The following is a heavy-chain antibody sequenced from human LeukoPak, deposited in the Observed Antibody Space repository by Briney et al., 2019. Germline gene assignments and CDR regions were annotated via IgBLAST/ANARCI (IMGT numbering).Heavy chain of an antibody. V-gene: IGHV4-39*01. Sequence: SETLSLTCTVSGGSISSSSYYWGWIRQPPGKGLEWIGSIYYSGSTYYNPSLKSRVTISVDTSKNQFSLKLSSVTAADTAVYYCARVSRYYGSGSASFFDYWGQGTLVTVSS. CDR1: GGSISSSSYY. CDR2: IYYSGST. CDR3: ARVSRYYGSGSASFFDY. D-gene: IGHD3-10*01. J-gene: IGHJ4*02.